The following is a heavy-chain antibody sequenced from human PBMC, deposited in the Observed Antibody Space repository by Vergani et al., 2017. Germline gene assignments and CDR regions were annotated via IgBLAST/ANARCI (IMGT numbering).Heavy chain of an antibody. CDR2: VYWNDDE. Sequence: QITLRESGPTLVKPTQTLTLTCTFSGFSLTTGGEGVGWIRQPPGRALEWLAFVYWNDDERYSPSLKSRVTITKDTSKSQVVLTMTNMDPVDTATYYCARLWFGELFPFFDYWGQGTLVTVSS. V-gene: IGHV2-5*01. CDR3: ARLWFGELFPFFDY. D-gene: IGHD3-10*01. CDR1: GFSLTTGGEG. J-gene: IGHJ4*02.